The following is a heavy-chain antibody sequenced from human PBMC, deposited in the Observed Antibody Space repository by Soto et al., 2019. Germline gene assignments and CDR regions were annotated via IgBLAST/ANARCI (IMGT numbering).Heavy chain of an antibody. CDR1: VLTFSSYA. D-gene: IGHD6-13*01. CDR2: ISGSGGST. Sequence: GWSLRLSCASSVLTFSSYAMSWVRQAPGKGLEWVSAISGSGGSTYYADSVKGRFTISRDNSKNTLYLQMNSLRSEDTAVYYCAREDSSSSYFDYWGQGTLVTVSS. CDR3: AREDSSSSYFDY. J-gene: IGHJ4*02. V-gene: IGHV3-23*01.